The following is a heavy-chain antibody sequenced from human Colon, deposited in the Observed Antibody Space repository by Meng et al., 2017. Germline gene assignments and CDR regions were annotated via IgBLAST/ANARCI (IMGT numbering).Heavy chain of an antibody. CDR3: ARGRDNNGWYGLAD. Sequence: ASVKVSCKASGYTFTTYYMHWVRQAPGQGLEWMGLINPNGGSTISAQRFQDRVAMTMDTSTSTVYMEVSSLRSEETAVYYCARGRDNNGWYGLADWGQGTLVTVSS. V-gene: IGHV1-46*01. J-gene: IGHJ4*02. CDR1: GYTFTTYY. CDR2: INPNGGST. D-gene: IGHD6-19*01.